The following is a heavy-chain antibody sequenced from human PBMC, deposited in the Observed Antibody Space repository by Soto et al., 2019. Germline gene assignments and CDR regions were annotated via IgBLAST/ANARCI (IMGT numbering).Heavy chain of an antibody. J-gene: IGHJ3*02. Sequence: GGSLRLSCAASGFTFSSYAMSWVRQAPGKGLEWVSAISGSGGSTYYADSVKGRFTISRDNSKNTLYLQMNSLRAEDAAVYYWAKDNLPMVNSDAFNIGAQGKMATVSS. CDR2: ISGSGGST. D-gene: IGHD5-18*01. CDR3: AKDNLPMVNSDAFNI. CDR1: GFTFSSYA. V-gene: IGHV3-23*01.